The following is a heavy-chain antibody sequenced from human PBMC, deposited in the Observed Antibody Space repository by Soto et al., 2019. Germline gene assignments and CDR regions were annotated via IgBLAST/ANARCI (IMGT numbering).Heavy chain of an antibody. CDR3: ASYHVDTAMVFWYFDY. V-gene: IGHV4-61*08. CDR2: IYYSGST. J-gene: IGHJ4*02. D-gene: IGHD5-18*01. CDR1: GGSISSGGYS. Sequence: SETLSLTCAVSGGSISSGGYSWSWIRQPPGKGLEWIGYIYYSGSTNYNPSLKSRVTISVDTSKNQFSLKLSSVTAADTAVYYCASYHVDTAMVFWYFDYWGQGTLVTVSS.